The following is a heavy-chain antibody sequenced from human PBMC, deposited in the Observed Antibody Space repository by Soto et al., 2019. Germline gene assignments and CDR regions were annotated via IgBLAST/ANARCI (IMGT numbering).Heavy chain of an antibody. D-gene: IGHD6-13*01. V-gene: IGHV1-69*13. J-gene: IGHJ5*02. CDR3: ARDQGVAAAGITWFDP. Sequence: SVKVSGKASGGTFSSYAISWVRQAPGQGLEWMGGIIPIFGTANYAQKFQGRVTITADESTSTAYMELSSLRSEDTAVYYCARDQGVAAAGITWFDPWGQGSLVTVSS. CDR1: GGTFSSYA. CDR2: IIPIFGTA.